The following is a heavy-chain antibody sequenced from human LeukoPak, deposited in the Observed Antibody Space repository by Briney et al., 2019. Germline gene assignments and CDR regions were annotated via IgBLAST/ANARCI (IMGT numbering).Heavy chain of an antibody. CDR1: GYTFITYG. V-gene: IGHV1-18*01. CDR2: ITPYNGDT. D-gene: IGHD1-26*01. Sequence: ASVKASCKASGYTFITYGITWVRQAPGQGLEWMGWITPYNGDTNYAQNPQDRVTMTTDTSTSTAYMELRSLRSDDTAVYFCARVAGVSYNYFDSWGQGTLVTVSS. J-gene: IGHJ4*02. CDR3: ARVAGVSYNYFDS.